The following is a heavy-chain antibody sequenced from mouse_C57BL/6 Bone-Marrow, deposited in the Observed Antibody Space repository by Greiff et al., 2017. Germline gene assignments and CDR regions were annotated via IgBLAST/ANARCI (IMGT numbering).Heavy chain of an antibody. V-gene: IGHV1-15*01. CDR3: TFPYDYGSSCYYAMDY. Sequence: QVQLQQSGAELVRPGASVTLSCKASGYTFTDYEMHWVKQTPVHGLEWIGAIDPETGGTAYNQKFKGKAILTADKSSSTAYMELRSLTAEYSAVYYCTFPYDYGSSCYYAMDYWGQGASVTVSS. D-gene: IGHD1-1*01. CDR2: IDPETGGT. CDR1: GYTFTDYE. J-gene: IGHJ4*01.